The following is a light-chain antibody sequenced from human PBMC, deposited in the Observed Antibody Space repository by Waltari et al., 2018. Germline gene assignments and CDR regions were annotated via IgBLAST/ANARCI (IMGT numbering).Light chain of an antibody. CDR1: TTILYTSNNKNH. CDR3: QQYYSPPFT. J-gene: IGKJ3*01. V-gene: IGKV4-1*01. CDR2: WAS. Sequence: DSVMTNTPDSLGASLGARATINCKFSTTILYTSNNKNHLARCQHKRGHPPGRLIYWASTRQSGVPERFSGSGSETDCNLTISSLQAEDVAVYFCQQYYSPPFTFGPGTTVDV.